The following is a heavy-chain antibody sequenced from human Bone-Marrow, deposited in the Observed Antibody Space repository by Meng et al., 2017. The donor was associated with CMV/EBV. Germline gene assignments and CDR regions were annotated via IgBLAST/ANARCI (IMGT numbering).Heavy chain of an antibody. D-gene: IGHD5-18*01. CDR3: ARGRIQLWLENYYGMDV. V-gene: IGHV4-39*07. Sequence: SETLSLTCTVSGDSISSSTYYWGWIRQPPGKGLAWIGSIYYSGSTNYNPSLKSRVTISVDTSKNQFSLKLSSVTAEDTAVYYCARGRIQLWLENYYGMDVWGQGTTVTVSS. CDR1: GDSISSSTYY. J-gene: IGHJ6*02. CDR2: IYYSGST.